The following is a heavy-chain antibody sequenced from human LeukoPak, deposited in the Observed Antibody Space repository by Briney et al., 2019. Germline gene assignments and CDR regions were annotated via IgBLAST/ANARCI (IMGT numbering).Heavy chain of an antibody. CDR1: EYSFISYW. CDR3: ARKGLNSGRLFFFDH. D-gene: IGHD1-26*01. CDR2: IWPGDSET. Sequence: GESLKISCKGSEYSFISYWIGWVRQTPGRGLEWMGIIWPGDSETRYSPSFQGQVTMSADTSTNTVYLEWSSLKASDTAFYYCARKGLNSGRLFFFDHWGQGSLVTVSS. J-gene: IGHJ4*02. V-gene: IGHV5-51*01.